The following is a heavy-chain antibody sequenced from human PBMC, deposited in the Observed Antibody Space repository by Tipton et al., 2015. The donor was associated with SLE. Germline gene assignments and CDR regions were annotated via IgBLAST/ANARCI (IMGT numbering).Heavy chain of an antibody. D-gene: IGHD3-22*01. CDR1: GGSISSISYY. V-gene: IGHV4-39*07. CDR2: FLYSGST. CDR3: ARAYSHDSSGYWTYYFDY. J-gene: IGHJ4*02. Sequence: TLSLTCTVSGGSISSISYYWGWIRKPPGKGLGWLDRFLYSGSTYDNTSLKSRVTISLDTSKNQFSLKLCSVTAADTAVYHCARAYSHDSSGYWTYYFDYWGQGTLVTFSS.